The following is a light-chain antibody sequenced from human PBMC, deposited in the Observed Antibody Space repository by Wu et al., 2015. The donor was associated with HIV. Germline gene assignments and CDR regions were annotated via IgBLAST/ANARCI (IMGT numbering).Light chain of an antibody. CDR2: AAS. Sequence: DIQLTQSPSFLSASIGARVTITCRASQAIDTSLAWYQQKPGKAPQLLIYAASSVQSGAASSFSGSGSGREFTLMINNLKSEDIATYYCQQFMAFPXTFGGGTRVEIK. CDR1: QAIDTS. CDR3: QQFMAFPXT. J-gene: IGKJ4*01. V-gene: IGKV1-9*01.